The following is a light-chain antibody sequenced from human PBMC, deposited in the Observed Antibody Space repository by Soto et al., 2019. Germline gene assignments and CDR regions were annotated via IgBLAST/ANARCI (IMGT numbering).Light chain of an antibody. CDR2: AAA. J-gene: IGKJ2*01. V-gene: IGKV1D-12*01. CDR1: QGISSW. CDR3: PQTDTYPYT. Sequence: DIQMTQSPSSVSASVGDRVTITCRASQGISSWLAWYQQVPGKAPKLLIYAAATLQSGVSSRFSGSYSGTDFTLTISSLQPEDFATYYCPQTDTYPYTFGQGTKVEIK.